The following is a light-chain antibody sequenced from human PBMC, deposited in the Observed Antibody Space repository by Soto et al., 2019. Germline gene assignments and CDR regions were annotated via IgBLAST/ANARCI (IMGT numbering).Light chain of an antibody. J-gene: IGKJ4*01. V-gene: IGKV1-39*01. Sequence: DIQMTQSPSSLSSSVGDRVTTTCRASQSISSYLNWYQQKPGKAPKLLIYGASSLESGVPSRFSGSGSGTDFTLTISSLQPEDFATYYCQQFNSFPLTFGGGTKVDI. CDR2: GAS. CDR3: QQFNSFPLT. CDR1: QSISSY.